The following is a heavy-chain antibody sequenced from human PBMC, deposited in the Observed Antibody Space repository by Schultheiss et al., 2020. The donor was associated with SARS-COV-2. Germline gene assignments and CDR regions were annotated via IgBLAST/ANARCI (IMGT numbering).Heavy chain of an antibody. J-gene: IGHJ6*02. D-gene: IGHD2-15*01. CDR2: TYYRSKWYN. CDR3: ARAEVGRNGYCSGGSCPAPGGMDV. V-gene: IGHV6-1*01. Sequence: SQTLSLTCVISGDSVSSNSAAWNWIRQSPSRGLEWLGRTYYRSKWYNDYAVSVKSRITINPDTSKNQFSLQLNSVTPEDTAVYYCARAEVGRNGYCSGGSCPAPGGMDVWGQGTTVTVSS. CDR1: GDSVSSNSAA.